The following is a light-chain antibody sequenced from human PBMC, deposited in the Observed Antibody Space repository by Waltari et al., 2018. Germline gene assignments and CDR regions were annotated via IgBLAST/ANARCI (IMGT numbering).Light chain of an antibody. J-gene: IGKJ1*01. CDR2: KAS. CDR1: QSISPW. CDR3: QHFITYPRM. Sequence: DIQMTQSPSTLSASVGARVTITCRASQSISPWLAWYQQKPGKAPKLLISKASSLESGVPSRFSGSGSGTLFTLTISSLQSDDFATYYCQHFITYPRMFGQGTKVEIK. V-gene: IGKV1-5*03.